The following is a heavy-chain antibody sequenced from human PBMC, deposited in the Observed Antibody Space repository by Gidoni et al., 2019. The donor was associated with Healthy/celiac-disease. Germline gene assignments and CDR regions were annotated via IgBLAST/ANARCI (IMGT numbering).Heavy chain of an antibody. CDR2: IDTSGST. CDR1: GRPIRSYY. D-gene: IGHD6-6*01. V-gene: IGHV4-4*07. Sequence: QVQLQESGPGLVKPSETLSLTCTVPGRPIRSYYWSWIRQPAGKGLEWIGRIDTSGSTNYNPSLKSRVTMSVDTSKNQFSLKLSSVTAADTAVYYCARAPSIAALPALYYFDYWGQGTLVTVSS. CDR3: ARAPSIAALPALYYFDY. J-gene: IGHJ4*02.